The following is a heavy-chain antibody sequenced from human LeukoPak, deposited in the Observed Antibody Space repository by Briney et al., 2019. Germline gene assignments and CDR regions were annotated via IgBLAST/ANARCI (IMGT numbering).Heavy chain of an antibody. CDR3: ARGNGDCGAPYWYFVL. J-gene: IGHJ2*01. D-gene: IGHD2-21*02. V-gene: IGHV4-34*01. CDR1: GGSFSGYY. Sequence: SETLSLTCAVHGGSFSGYYWSWIRQPPGKGLEWIGEINHSGSTNYNPSLKSRVTISVGTSKHQFSLTLSSVTAADTAVYYCARGNGDCGAPYWYFVLWGGGTLVTVSS. CDR2: INHSGST.